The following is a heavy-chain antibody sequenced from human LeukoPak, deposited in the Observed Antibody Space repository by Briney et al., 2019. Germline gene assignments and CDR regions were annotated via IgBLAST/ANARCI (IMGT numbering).Heavy chain of an antibody. D-gene: IGHD6-13*01. V-gene: IGHV3-7*01. J-gene: IGHJ2*01. CDR1: GFTFSSYW. Sequence: PGGSLRLSCAASGFTFSSYWMSWVRQAPGKGLEWVANIKQDGSEKYYVDSVKGRFTISRDNAKNSLYLQMNSLRAEDTAVYYCARINYSRSYDYWYFDLWGRGTLVTVSS. CDR2: IKQDGSEK. CDR3: ARINYSRSYDYWYFDL.